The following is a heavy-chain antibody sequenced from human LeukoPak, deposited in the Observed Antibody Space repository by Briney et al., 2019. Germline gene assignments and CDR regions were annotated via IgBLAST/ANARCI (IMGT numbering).Heavy chain of an antibody. V-gene: IGHV4-38-2*02. CDR3: GSRRTAMFGVIKGPIDY. J-gene: IGHJ4*02. CDR2: IYHIGST. Sequence: PSETLSLTCTVSGYSISSGYYWGWIRQPPGKGLECIGSIYHIGSTYYNPSLKSRVTISVDTSKNQFSLKLSSVTAADTAVYYCGSRRTAMFGVIKGPIDYWGQGTLVTVSS. D-gene: IGHD3-3*01. CDR1: GYSISSGYY.